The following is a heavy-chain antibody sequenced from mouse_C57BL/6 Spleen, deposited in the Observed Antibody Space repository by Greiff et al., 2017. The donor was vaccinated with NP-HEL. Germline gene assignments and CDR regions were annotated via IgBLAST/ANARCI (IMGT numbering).Heavy chain of an antibody. CDR1: GYTFTSYW. CDR2: IDPSDSYT. Sequence: QVQLQQPGAELVKPGASVKLSCKASGYTFTSYWMQWVKQRPGQGLEWIGEIDPSDSYTNYNQKFKGKATLTVDTSSSTAYMQLSSLTSDDSAVYYWARRGTSAMDDWGQGTSVTVSS. V-gene: IGHV1-50*01. J-gene: IGHJ4*01. CDR3: ARRGTSAMDD. D-gene: IGHD3-3*01.